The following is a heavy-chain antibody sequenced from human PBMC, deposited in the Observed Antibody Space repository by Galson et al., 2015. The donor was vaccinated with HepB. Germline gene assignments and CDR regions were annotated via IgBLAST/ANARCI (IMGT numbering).Heavy chain of an antibody. V-gene: IGHV3-23*01. Sequence: SLRLSCAASGFTLSSYAMTWVRQAPGKGLEWVSAISGSGGSTYYADSVKGRFTISRDNSKNTLYLQMNSLRAEETSVYYCAKDSSIFDYWGQGTLVTVSS. CDR3: AKDSSIFDY. D-gene: IGHD6-6*01. CDR2: ISGSGGST. J-gene: IGHJ4*02. CDR1: GFTLSSYA.